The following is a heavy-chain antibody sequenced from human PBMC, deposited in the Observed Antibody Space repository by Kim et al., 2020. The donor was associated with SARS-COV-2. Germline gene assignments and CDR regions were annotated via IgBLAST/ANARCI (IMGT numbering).Heavy chain of an antibody. D-gene: IGHD3-10*01. Sequence: ASVKVSCKASGYTFTSYDINWVRQATGQGLEWMGWMNPNSGNTGYAQKFQGRVTMTRNTSISTAYMELSSLRSEDTAVYYCARAAAGSGSYFHYYYYGMDVWGQGTTVTVSS. CDR2: MNPNSGNT. V-gene: IGHV1-8*01. CDR3: ARAAAGSGSYFHYYYYGMDV. J-gene: IGHJ6*02. CDR1: GYTFTSYD.